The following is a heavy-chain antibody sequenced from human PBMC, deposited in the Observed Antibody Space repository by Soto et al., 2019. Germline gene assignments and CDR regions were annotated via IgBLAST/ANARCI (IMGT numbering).Heavy chain of an antibody. CDR1: GFTFSNAW. V-gene: IGHV3-15*01. D-gene: IGHD3-22*01. CDR2: IKSKSDGETT. CDR3: TTGLTYYYDSSGYYWXXGMDV. Sequence: EVQLVESGGGLVKPGGSLRLSCAASGFTFSNAWMNWVRQAPGKGLEWVGRIKSKSDGETTDYAAPVKGRFTISRDDSKNTLYLQMNSLKTEDTAVYYCTTGLTYYYDSSGYYWXXGMDVWGQGITVTVSS. J-gene: IGHJ6*02.